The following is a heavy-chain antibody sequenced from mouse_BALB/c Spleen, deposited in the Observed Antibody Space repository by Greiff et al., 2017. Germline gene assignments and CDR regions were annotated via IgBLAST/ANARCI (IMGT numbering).Heavy chain of an antibody. CDR2: ILPGSGST. D-gene: IGHD2-14*01. J-gene: IGHJ2*01. V-gene: IGHV1-9*01. Sequence: VQLQQSGAELMKPGASVKISCKATGYTFSSYWIEWVKQRPGHGLEWIGEILPGSGSTNYNEKFKGKATFTADTSSNTAYMQLSSLTSEDSAVYYCARRGSYRYYFDYWGQGTTLTVSS. CDR1: GYTFSSYW. CDR3: ARRGSYRYYFDY.